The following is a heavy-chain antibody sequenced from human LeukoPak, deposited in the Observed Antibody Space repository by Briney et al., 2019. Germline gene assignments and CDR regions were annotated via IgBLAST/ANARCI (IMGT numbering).Heavy chain of an antibody. Sequence: ASVKVSCKASGYTFTGYYMHWVRQAPGQGLEWMGWINPNSGGTNYVQKFQGRVTMTTDTSTSTAHMELTSLRSDDTAVYYCARDLTHRRNYDNSGYQIVPAFWGQGTRVTVSS. V-gene: IGHV1-2*02. J-gene: IGHJ4*02. CDR1: GYTFTGYY. CDR3: ARDLTHRRNYDNSGYQIVPAF. D-gene: IGHD3-22*01. CDR2: INPNSGGT.